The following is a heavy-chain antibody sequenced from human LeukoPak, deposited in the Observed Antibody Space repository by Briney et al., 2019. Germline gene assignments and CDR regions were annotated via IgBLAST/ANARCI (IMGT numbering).Heavy chain of an antibody. V-gene: IGHV3-30-3*01. CDR1: GFTFSSYA. Sequence: GRSLRPSCEASGFTFSSYAMHRVRQAPGKGLEWVAVISYDGSNKYYADSVKGRFTISRDNSKNTLYLQMNSLRPEDTAVYYCARVSQTTVTTGWFDPWGQGTLVTVSS. CDR3: ARVSQTTVTTGWFDP. CDR2: ISYDGSNK. J-gene: IGHJ5*02. D-gene: IGHD4-17*01.